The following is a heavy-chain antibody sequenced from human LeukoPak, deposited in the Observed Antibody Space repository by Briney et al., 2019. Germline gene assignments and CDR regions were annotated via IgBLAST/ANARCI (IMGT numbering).Heavy chain of an antibody. CDR3: ARDPSSGWYPKYFQH. CDR2: IYSDDSS. Sequence: GGSLRLSCAASGFTVSSTYMSWVRQAPGKGLDCVSVIYSDDSSYYADSVKGRFTISRDNSKNTLYLQMKSLRAEDTAVYYCARDPSSGWYPKYFQHWGQGTLVTVSS. CDR1: GFTVSSTY. D-gene: IGHD6-19*01. J-gene: IGHJ1*01. V-gene: IGHV3-53*01.